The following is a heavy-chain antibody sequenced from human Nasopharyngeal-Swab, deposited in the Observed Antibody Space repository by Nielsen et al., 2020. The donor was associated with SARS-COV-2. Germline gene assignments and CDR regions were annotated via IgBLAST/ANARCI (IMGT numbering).Heavy chain of an antibody. J-gene: IGHJ6*02. CDR1: GFTFSNYW. CDR3: ARDWSTIFGVIIRGGMDV. CDR2: IKQDGSET. V-gene: IGHV3-7*01. D-gene: IGHD3-3*01. Sequence: GESLKISCAVSGFTFSNYWMSWVRQAPGKGLEWVANIKQDGSETYYVDSVKSRFTISRDSAKNSLYLQMNSLRPDDTAVYYCARDWSTIFGVIIRGGMDVWGQGTTVTVSS.